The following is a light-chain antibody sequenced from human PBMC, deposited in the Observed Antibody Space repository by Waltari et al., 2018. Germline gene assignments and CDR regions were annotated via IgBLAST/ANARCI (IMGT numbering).Light chain of an antibody. V-gene: IGKV3-15*01. J-gene: IGKJ1*01. CDR3: QQSKIWPA. CDR1: QGIRSD. CDR2: GAS. Sequence: EIVMTQSPANLSVSPGERATRSCRARQGIRSDLAWYQQKPGQAPRLRIIGASTRAPGVPDRFSGSGSGTEFTLTISSLQSEDIGLYYCQQSKIWPAFGQGTKVELK.